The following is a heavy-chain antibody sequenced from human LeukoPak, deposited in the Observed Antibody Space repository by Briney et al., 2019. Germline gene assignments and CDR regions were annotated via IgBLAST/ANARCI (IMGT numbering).Heavy chain of an antibody. V-gene: IGHV1-18*01. CDR1: GYTFTSYG. CDR3: ARMYYYDSSGYYHRYWYFDL. CDR2: ISAYNGNT. J-gene: IGHJ2*01. Sequence: ASVKVSCKASGYTFTSYGISWVRQAPGQGLEWMGWISAYNGNTNYAQKLQGRVTMTTDTSTSTAYMELRSLRSEDTAVYYCARMYYYDSSGYYHRYWYFDLWGRGTLVTVSS. D-gene: IGHD3-22*01.